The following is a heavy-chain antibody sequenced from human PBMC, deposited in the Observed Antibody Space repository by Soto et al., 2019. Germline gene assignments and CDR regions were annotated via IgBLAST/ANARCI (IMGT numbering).Heavy chain of an antibody. V-gene: IGHV4-59*01. Sequence: QVQLQESGPGLVKPSETLFLTCTVSGGSINSYYWSWIRQPPGKGLEWVGSIFYSGNTNYNPSLKSRVTMSVDTSKNQFSLKLSSVTAADTAVYYCARTRSQHDYWGQGTLVTVSS. J-gene: IGHJ4*02. CDR3: ARTRSQHDY. CDR2: IFYSGNT. CDR1: GGSINSYY.